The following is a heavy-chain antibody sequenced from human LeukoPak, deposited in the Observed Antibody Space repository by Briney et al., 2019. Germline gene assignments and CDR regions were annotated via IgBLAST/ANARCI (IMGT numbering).Heavy chain of an antibody. CDR3: AGRVTGYSSGYVY. V-gene: IGHV3-23*01. Sequence: GGSLRLSCVASGFTFSNYAMSWVRQAPEKGLDWVSVISGSAHKIRYADSVKGRFTISRDNSENTVYLQMNNLRTEDTALYYCAGRVTGYSSGYVYWGQGTLVTVSS. D-gene: IGHD5-18*01. CDR2: ISGSAHKI. J-gene: IGHJ4*02. CDR1: GFTFSNYA.